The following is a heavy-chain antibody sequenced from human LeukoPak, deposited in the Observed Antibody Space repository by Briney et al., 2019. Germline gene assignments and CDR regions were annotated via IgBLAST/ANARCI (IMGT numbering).Heavy chain of an antibody. D-gene: IGHD6-19*01. CDR3: ARDLRHHSGIAVSPFDY. J-gene: IGHJ4*02. CDR2: INPSDDTT. CDR1: GYSFTRCY. Sequence: ASVKVSCKASGYSFTRCYLHWVRQAPGQGLEWMGIINPSDDTTTHAQKFQGRVTMTSDTSTSTVYMELSSLRSEGTAVYYCARDLRHHSGIAVSPFDYWGQGTLVTVSS. V-gene: IGHV1-46*01.